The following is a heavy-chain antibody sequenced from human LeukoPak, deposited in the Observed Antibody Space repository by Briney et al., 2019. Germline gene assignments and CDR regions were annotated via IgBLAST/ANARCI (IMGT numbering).Heavy chain of an antibody. CDR1: GFTFSSYA. D-gene: IGHD3-10*01. J-gene: IGHJ4*02. Sequence: GGSLRLSCAASGFTFSSYAMHWVRQAPGKGLEWVAVISYDGSNKYYADSVKGRFTFSRDNSKNTLYLQMNSLRAEDTAVYYCARDRDYYGSGSPSLIDYWGQGTLVTVSS. V-gene: IGHV3-30-3*01. CDR2: ISYDGSNK. CDR3: ARDRDYYGSGSPSLIDY.